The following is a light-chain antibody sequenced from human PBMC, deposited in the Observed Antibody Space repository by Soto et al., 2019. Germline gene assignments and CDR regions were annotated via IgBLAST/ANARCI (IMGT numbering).Light chain of an antibody. V-gene: IGLV1-47*01. CDR1: SSNIGSNF. J-gene: IGLJ3*02. CDR3: AAWDDRLSGWV. Sequence: QAVLTQPPSASGTPGQRVTISCSGRSSNIGSNFVYWYQQFPVTAPKLLIYRNNQRPSGVPDRFSGSKSGTSASLAISGLPSEDEADYYCAAWDDRLSGWVFGGGTKGSVL. CDR2: RNN.